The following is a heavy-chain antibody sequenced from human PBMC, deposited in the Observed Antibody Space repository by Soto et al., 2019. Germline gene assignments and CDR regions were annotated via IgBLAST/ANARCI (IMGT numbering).Heavy chain of an antibody. J-gene: IGHJ6*02. V-gene: IGHV3-15*01. CDR2: IKSKTDGGTT. CDR3: TTGGRWLQRYYYYGMDV. Sequence: EVQLVESGGGLVKPGGSLRLSCAASGFTFSNAWMSWVRQAPGKGLEWVGRIKSKTDGGTTDYAAPVKGRFTISRDDSKNTLYLQMNSLKTEDTAVYYCTTGGRWLQRYYYYGMDVWGQGTTVTVSS. CDR1: GFTFSNAW. D-gene: IGHD3-16*01.